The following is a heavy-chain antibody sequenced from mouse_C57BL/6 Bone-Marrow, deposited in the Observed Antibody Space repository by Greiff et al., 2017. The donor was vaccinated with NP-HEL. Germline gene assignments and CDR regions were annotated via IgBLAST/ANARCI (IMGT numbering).Heavy chain of an antibody. Sequence: VQLQQSGAELVKPGASVKLSCTASGFNIKDYYMHWVKQRTEQGLEWIGRIDPEDGETKYAPHFQGKATITADTSSNTAYLQLSSLTSEDTAVYYCARSGEPGFAYWGQGTLVTVSA. V-gene: IGHV14-2*01. CDR1: GFNIKDYY. J-gene: IGHJ3*01. CDR3: ARSGEPGFAY. CDR2: IDPEDGET. D-gene: IGHD3-1*01.